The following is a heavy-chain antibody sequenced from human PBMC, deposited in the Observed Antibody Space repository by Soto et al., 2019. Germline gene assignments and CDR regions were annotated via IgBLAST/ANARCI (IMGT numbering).Heavy chain of an antibody. V-gene: IGHV3-23*01. Sequence: GSLKLSCVASGSSYIDCAMSCLRQTSQKTLEWVASISVNKMTSLYTDSVKGRFFTSRDNSENTLHLQLNSLRDDDTAIYYCAKRRLNTITSLSDWWGQGVQVTVSS. CDR1: GSSYIDCA. D-gene: IGHD3-16*02. CDR3: AKRRLNTITSLSDW. CDR2: ISVNKMTS. J-gene: IGHJ1*01.